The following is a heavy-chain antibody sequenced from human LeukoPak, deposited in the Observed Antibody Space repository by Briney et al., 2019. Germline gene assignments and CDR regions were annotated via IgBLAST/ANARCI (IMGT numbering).Heavy chain of an antibody. Sequence: SETLSLTCTVSGGSISSSSYYWGWIRQPPGKGLEWIGSIYYSGSTYYNPSLKSRVTISVDTSKNQFSLKLSSVTAADTAVYYCARYVRVVIAALDYWGQGTLVTVSS. D-gene: IGHD2-21*01. V-gene: IGHV4-39*01. CDR1: GGSISSSSYY. J-gene: IGHJ4*02. CDR2: IYYSGST. CDR3: ARYVRVVIAALDY.